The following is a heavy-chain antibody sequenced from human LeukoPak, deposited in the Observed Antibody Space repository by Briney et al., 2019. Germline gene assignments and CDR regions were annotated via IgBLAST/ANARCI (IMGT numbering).Heavy chain of an antibody. CDR3: AREAMATTNQFDP. CDR1: GDSVNSNSAA. V-gene: IGHV6-1*01. J-gene: IGHJ5*02. Sequence: SQTLSLTCAISGDSVNSNSAALNWIRQSPSRGFEWLGRTYYRSKWYNDFAVSVKSRISVNADTSKNQLSLQLNSVTPDDTAVYYCAREAMATTNQFDPWGQGTLVTVSS. CDR2: TYYRSKWYN. D-gene: IGHD5-24*01.